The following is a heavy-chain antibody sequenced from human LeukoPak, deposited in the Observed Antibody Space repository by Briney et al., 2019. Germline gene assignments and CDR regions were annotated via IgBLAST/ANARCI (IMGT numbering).Heavy chain of an antibody. Sequence: SSETLSLTCTVSGGSFSTYYWSWIRQSAGKGLEWIGRIHGSGSTNYNPSLVSRVTMSVDTSKNQFSLKVSSVTVADTGVYYCARAPEFSSGWLLDCWGQGGLVTVSS. J-gene: IGHJ4*02. V-gene: IGHV4-4*07. CDR3: ARAPEFSSGWLLDC. D-gene: IGHD6-19*01. CDR2: IHGSGST. CDR1: GGSFSTYY.